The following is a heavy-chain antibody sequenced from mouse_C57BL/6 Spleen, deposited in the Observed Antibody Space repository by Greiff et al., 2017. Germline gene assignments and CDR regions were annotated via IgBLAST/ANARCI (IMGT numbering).Heavy chain of an antibody. D-gene: IGHD2-1*01. Sequence: EVMLVESGGGLVKPGGSLKLSCAASGFTFSSYAMSWVRQTPEKRLEWVATISDGGSYTYYPDNVKGRFTISRDNAKNNLYLQMSHLKSEDTAMYYCAREDYGNYGYAMDYWGQGTSVTVSS. CDR1: GFTFSSYA. CDR3: AREDYGNYGYAMDY. V-gene: IGHV5-4*03. J-gene: IGHJ4*01. CDR2: ISDGGSYT.